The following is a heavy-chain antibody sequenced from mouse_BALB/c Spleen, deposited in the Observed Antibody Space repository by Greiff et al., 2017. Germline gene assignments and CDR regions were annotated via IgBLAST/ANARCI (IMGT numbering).Heavy chain of an antibody. D-gene: IGHD1-1*02. Sequence: QVQLQQPGAELVKPGASVKLSCKASGYTFTSYWMHWVKQRPGQGLEWIGEINPSNGRTNYNEKFKSKATLTVDKSSSTAYMQLSSLTSEDSAVYYCALWSFAYWGQGTLVTVSA. J-gene: IGHJ3*01. CDR2: INPSNGRT. CDR1: GYTFTSYW. CDR3: ALWSFAY. V-gene: IGHV1S81*02.